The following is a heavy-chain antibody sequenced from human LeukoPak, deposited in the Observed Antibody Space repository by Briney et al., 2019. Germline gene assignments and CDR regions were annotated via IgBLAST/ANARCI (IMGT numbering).Heavy chain of an antibody. CDR2: IYSSGTI. Sequence: PSETLSLTCSVSGGSISSYYWSWIRQPAGKGLEWIGRIYSSGTITYNPSLQSRVTMSVDTSKNEFSLKMSSVTAADTAVYYCTRDSGTTGEVKFDPWGQGTLVAVSS. CDR1: GGSISSYY. D-gene: IGHD3-10*01. V-gene: IGHV4-4*07. J-gene: IGHJ5*02. CDR3: TRDSGTTGEVKFDP.